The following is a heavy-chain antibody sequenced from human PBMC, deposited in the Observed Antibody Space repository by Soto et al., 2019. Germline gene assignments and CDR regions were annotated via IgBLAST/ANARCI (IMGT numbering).Heavy chain of an antibody. CDR3: ARHKPNTSGWYYYGMDV. V-gene: IGHV4-39*01. J-gene: IGHJ6*02. Sequence: SETLSLTCTVSGASVSSSDFYWGWIRQPPGKGLEWVGSVYYSGNTYYNPSLKSRVTISVDTSKNQFSLKLSSVTAADTAVYYCARHKPNTSGWYYYGMDVWGHGTTVTVSS. CDR2: VYYSGNT. D-gene: IGHD6-19*01. CDR1: GASVSSSDFY.